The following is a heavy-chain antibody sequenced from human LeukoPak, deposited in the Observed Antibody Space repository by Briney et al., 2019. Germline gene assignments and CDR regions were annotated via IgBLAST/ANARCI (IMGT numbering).Heavy chain of an antibody. V-gene: IGHV1-24*01. CDR3: ATALRLEALDL. CDR2: FDPEDGER. CDR1: GYTLTELS. J-gene: IGHJ3*01. Sequence: ASVKVSCKVSGYTLTELSTHWVRQAPGKGLEWMGGFDPEDGERIYAQKFQDRVTMTEDTSTDTTYMELRSLRSEDTAMYYCATALRLEALDLWGHGTMVTVSS. D-gene: IGHD3-16*01.